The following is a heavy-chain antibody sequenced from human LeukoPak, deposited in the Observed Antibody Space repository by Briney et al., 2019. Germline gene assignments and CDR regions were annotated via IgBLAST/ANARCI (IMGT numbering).Heavy chain of an antibody. J-gene: IGHJ5*02. CDR3: ARTQYSPNWFDP. CDR2: IYTSGGI. CDR1: GDSISSSY. V-gene: IGHV4-4*07. Sequence: PSETLSLICTVSGDSISSSYWSWLRQPAGKGLEWIGHIYTSGGINYSPSLKSRVTLSFDKSQNQIFLRLSSVTAADTAVYYCARTQYSPNWFDPWGQGTLVTVSS. D-gene: IGHD5-12*01.